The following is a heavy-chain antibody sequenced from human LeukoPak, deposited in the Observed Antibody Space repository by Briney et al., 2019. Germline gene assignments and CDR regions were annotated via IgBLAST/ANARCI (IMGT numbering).Heavy chain of an antibody. CDR2: INHSGST. Sequence: SETLSLTCAVYGGSLSGYYWSWIRQPPGKGLEWIGEINHSGSTNYNPSLKSRVTISVDTSKNQFSLKLSSVTAADTAVYYCARGARITIFGVVISYWYFDLWGRGTLVTVSS. D-gene: IGHD3-3*01. CDR3: ARGARITIFGVVISYWYFDL. CDR1: GGSLSGYY. V-gene: IGHV4-34*01. J-gene: IGHJ2*01.